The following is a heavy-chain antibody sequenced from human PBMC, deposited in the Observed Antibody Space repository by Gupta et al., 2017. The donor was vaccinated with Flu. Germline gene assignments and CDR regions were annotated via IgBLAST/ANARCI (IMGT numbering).Heavy chain of an antibody. D-gene: IGHD2-15*01. V-gene: IGHV3-23*01. CDR1: GFTFSDYD. CDR3: VRRDNVVVVAGLDV. CDR2: ITRWGDT. J-gene: IGHJ6*02. Sequence: SCAASGFTFSDYDMTWVRQAPGKGLEWVSAITRWGDTYYAGSVTGRFTISRDNWKNILYLQMSSLRAEDTALYFCVRRDNVVVVAGLDVWGQGTTVTVSS.